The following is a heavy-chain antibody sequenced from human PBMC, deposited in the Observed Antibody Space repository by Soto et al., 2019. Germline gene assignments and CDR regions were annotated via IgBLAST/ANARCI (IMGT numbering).Heavy chain of an antibody. V-gene: IGHV4-31*03. CDR1: GVSISSAAYY. J-gene: IGHJ4*02. Sequence: PSETLSLTCTVSGVSISSAAYYWSWIRQHPGKGLEWIGYISHSGSTYYTPSLKSRVIISADTSKNQFSLNLTSVTAADTAVYYCAREYTYGSNFFDCWGQGALVTVSS. CDR3: AREYTYGSNFFDC. D-gene: IGHD5-18*01. CDR2: ISHSGST.